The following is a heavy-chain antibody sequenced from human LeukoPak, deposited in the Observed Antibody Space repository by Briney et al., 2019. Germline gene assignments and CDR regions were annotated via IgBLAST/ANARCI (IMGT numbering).Heavy chain of an antibody. V-gene: IGHV3-33*01. D-gene: IGHD3-10*01. J-gene: IGHJ4*02. CDR3: ARDALGGSGSPHFDY. Sequence: PGRSLRLSCAASGFSFSSHSYGMHWVRQAPGKGLEWVAVIGYDGSTKYYADSVKGRFTISRDSSKSTLSLQMDSLRAEDTAVYYCARDALGGSGSPHFDYWGQGTLVTVSS. CDR1: GFSFSSHSYG. CDR2: IGYDGSTK.